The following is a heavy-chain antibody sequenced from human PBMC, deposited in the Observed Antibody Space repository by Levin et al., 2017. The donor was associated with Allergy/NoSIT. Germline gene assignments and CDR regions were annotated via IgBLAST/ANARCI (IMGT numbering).Heavy chain of an antibody. J-gene: IGHJ4*02. Sequence: GGSLRLSCAASGFTFSSYSMNWVRQAPGKGLEWVSYISSSSSTIYYADSVKGRFTISRDNAKNSLYLQMNSLRAEDTAVYYCARYGKGGRYCSGGSCYLDYWGQGTLVTVSS. CDR1: GFTFSSYS. D-gene: IGHD2-15*01. CDR2: ISSSSSTI. CDR3: ARYGKGGRYCSGGSCYLDY. V-gene: IGHV3-48*01.